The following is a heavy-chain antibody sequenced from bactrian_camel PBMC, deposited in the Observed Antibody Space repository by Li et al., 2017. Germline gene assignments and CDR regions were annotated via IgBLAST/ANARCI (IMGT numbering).Heavy chain of an antibody. J-gene: IGHJ4*01. V-gene: IGHV3S53*01. D-gene: IGHD6*01. Sequence: HVQLVESGGGSVQIGGSLTLACAASRGFDDANAEWGWFRQAPGAQCVMVASISPYGKEYYSDSVKGRFTISTDNAKTTMYLQMNSLKPEDTAMYYCAADSRERGWCTLGAPLLYSGQGTQVTVS. CDR2: ISPYGKE. CDR3: AADSRERGWCTLGAPLLY. CDR1: RGFDDANA.